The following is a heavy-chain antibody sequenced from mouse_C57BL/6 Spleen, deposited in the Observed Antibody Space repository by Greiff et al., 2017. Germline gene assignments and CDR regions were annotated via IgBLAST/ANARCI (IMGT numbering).Heavy chain of an antibody. J-gene: IGHJ2*01. CDR1: GYSFTDYN. D-gene: IGHD1-1*01. Sequence: EVKLMESGPELVKPGASVKISCKASGYSFTDYNMNWVKQSNGKSLEWIGVINPNYGTTSYNQKFKGKATLTVDQSSSTAYMQLNSLTSEDSAVYYCARSDYYGSSYALLDYWGQGTTLTVSS. CDR2: INPNYGTT. CDR3: ARSDYYGSSYALLDY. V-gene: IGHV1-39*01.